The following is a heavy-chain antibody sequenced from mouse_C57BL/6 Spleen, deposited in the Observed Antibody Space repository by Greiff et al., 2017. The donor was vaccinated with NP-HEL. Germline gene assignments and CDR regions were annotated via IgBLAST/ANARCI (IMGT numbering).Heavy chain of an antibody. CDR2: IDPSDSYT. D-gene: IGHD1-1*01. Sequence: QVQLQQSGAELVKPGASVKLSCKASGYTFTSYWMQWVKQRPGQGLEWIGEIDPSDSYTNYNQKFKGKATLTVDTSSSTAYMQLSSLTSEDSAVYYCARGITTVGGERYFDVWGTGTTVTVSS. J-gene: IGHJ1*03. CDR3: ARGITTVGGERYFDV. CDR1: GYTFTSYW. V-gene: IGHV1-50*01.